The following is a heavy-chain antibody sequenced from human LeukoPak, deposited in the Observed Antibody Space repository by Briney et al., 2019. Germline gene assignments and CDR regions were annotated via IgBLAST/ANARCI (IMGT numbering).Heavy chain of an antibody. CDR2: IYYSGST. CDR3: ARARTIFGVGRNWFDP. V-gene: IGHV4-59*01. D-gene: IGHD3-3*01. J-gene: IGHJ5*02. Sequence: SSETLSLTCTVSGGSISSYYWSWIRQPPGKGLEWIGYIYYSGSTNYNPSLKSRVTISVDTSKNQFSLKLSSVTAADTAVYYCARARTIFGVGRNWFDPWGQGTLVTVSS. CDR1: GGSISSYY.